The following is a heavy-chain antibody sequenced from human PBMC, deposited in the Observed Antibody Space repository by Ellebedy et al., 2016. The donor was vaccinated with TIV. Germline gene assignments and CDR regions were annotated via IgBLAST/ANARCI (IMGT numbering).Heavy chain of an antibody. CDR2: IKQDGSEK. CDR1: GFTFSSYW. V-gene: IGHV3-7*03. Sequence: GGSLRLSXAASGFTFSSYWMSWVRQAPGKGLEWVANIKQDGSEKYYVDSVKGRFTISRDNAKNSLYLQMILLRAEDTAVYYCAKAYGVQFDFWGQGTLITVSS. CDR3: AKAYGVQFDF. D-gene: IGHD4-17*01. J-gene: IGHJ4*02.